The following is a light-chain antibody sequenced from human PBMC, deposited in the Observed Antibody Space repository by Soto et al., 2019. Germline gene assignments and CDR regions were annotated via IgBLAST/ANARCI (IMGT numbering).Light chain of an antibody. CDR1: QSVSSSY. J-gene: IGKJ2*01. V-gene: IGKV3-20*01. CDR2: GAS. CDR3: QQYGSSPPMYN. Sequence: EIVLTQSPGTLSLSPGESATLSCRASQSVSSSYLAWYQQKPGQAPRLLIYGASSRATGIPDRFSGSGSGTDFTLTISRLEPEDFAVYYCQQYGSSPPMYNFGQGTKLEIK.